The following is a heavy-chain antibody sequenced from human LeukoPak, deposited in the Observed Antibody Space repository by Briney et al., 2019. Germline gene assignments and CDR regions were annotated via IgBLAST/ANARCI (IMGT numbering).Heavy chain of an antibody. CDR2: IYTSGGT. CDR3: ARDAFTMVRGVIFDYMDV. D-gene: IGHD3-10*01. V-gene: IGHV4-4*07. CDR1: GGSISSYY. J-gene: IGHJ6*03. Sequence: SETLSLTCTVSGGSISSYYWSWIRQPAGKGLEWIGRIYTSGGTNYNPSLKSRVTMSVDTSKNQFSLKLSSVTAADTAVYYCARDAFTMVRGVIFDYMDVWGKGTTVTVSS.